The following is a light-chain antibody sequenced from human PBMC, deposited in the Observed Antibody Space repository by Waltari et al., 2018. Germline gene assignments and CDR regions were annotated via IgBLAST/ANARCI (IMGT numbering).Light chain of an antibody. J-gene: IGKJ4*01. Sequence: EIVLTQSPGTLSLSPGERATLSCRASQTVRTTYLARYQQKPGQAPTLVIHGASSRATGIPDRFSGSGSGTDFSLTISSLEPEDFAVYYCQQYDISPLTFGGGTKVEIK. CDR3: QQYDISPLT. CDR2: GAS. CDR1: QTVRTTY. V-gene: IGKV3-20*01.